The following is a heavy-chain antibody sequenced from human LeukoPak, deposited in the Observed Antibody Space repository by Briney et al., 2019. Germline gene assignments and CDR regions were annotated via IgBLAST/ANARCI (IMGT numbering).Heavy chain of an antibody. V-gene: IGHV4-30-4*01. CDR2: IYYSGST. CDR1: GGSISSGDYY. Sequence: NPSETLSLTCTVSGGSISSGDYYWSWIRQPPGKGLEWIGYIYYSGSTYYNPSLKSRVTISVDTSKNQFSLKLSSVTAADTAVYYCARILGPYCGGDCATWGQGTLVTVSS. J-gene: IGHJ5*02. D-gene: IGHD2-21*02. CDR3: ARILGPYCGGDCAT.